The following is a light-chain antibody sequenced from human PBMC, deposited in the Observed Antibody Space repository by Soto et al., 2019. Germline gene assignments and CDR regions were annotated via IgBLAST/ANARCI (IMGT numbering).Light chain of an antibody. J-gene: IGLJ3*02. CDR3: TSYSRYSVLV. CDR1: SSDIGGYKY. CDR2: EVS. V-gene: IGLV2-14*01. Sequence: QSALTQPASVSGSPGQSITIPCTGTSSDIGGYKYVSWYQQHPGKAPKLIIFEVSNRPSGVSDRFSGSNSGNTASLTISGLQAEDEADYYCTSYSRYSVLVFGGGTKGTVL.